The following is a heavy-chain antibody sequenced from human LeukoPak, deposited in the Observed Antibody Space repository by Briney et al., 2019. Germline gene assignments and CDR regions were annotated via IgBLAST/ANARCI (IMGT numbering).Heavy chain of an antibody. CDR2: ISYDGSNK. CDR3: AKDGGGGLGGSYYY. CDR1: GFTFSTYA. J-gene: IGHJ4*02. D-gene: IGHD1-26*01. V-gene: IGHV3-30*18. Sequence: PGGSLEPSSPAPGFTFSTYAMHWFRQAPGKGLEWVAVISYDGSNKYYADSVKGRFTISRDNSKNTLYLQMNSLRAEDTAVYYCAKDGGGGLGGSYYYWGQGTLVTVSS.